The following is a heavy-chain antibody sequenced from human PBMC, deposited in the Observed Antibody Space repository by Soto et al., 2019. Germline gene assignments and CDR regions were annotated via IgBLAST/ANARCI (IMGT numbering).Heavy chain of an antibody. V-gene: IGHV3-30*18. CDR2: ISYDGTKK. D-gene: IGHD5-18*01. Sequence: GSLRLSCVGSGFTFSSYGMHWVRQAPGKGLEWVAGISYDGTKKYYGDSVKGRFSISRDNSRQTVYLQMDSLRAEDTAVYYCAKGMVKNWFDPWGQGTLVTVSS. CDR3: AKGMVKNWFDP. J-gene: IGHJ5*02. CDR1: GFTFSSYG.